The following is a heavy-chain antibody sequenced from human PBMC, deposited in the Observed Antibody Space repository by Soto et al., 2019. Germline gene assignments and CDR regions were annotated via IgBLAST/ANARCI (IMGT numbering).Heavy chain of an antibody. J-gene: IGHJ5*02. Sequence: SEILSLTCAVSGGSISSSNWWSWVRKPPGKGLEWIGEIYHSGSTNYNPSLKSRVTISVDKSKNQFSLKLSSVTAADTAVYYCASLRAAALNWFDPWGQGTLVTVSS. V-gene: IGHV4-4*02. D-gene: IGHD6-13*01. CDR3: ASLRAAALNWFDP. CDR2: IYHSGST. CDR1: GGSISSSNW.